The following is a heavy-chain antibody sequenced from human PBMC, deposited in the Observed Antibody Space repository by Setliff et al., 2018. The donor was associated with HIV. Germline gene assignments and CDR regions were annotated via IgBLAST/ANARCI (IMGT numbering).Heavy chain of an antibody. Sequence: SVKVSCKASGGTFSNYAINWVRQAPGQGLEWMGGIIPIFGTANHAQKLQGRVTINADEFTSTAYLELSSLTSEDTAVYYCATGLDRSTINAGFDIWGQGTMVTVSS. D-gene: IGHD1-26*01. CDR3: ATGLDRSTINAGFDI. CDR1: GGTFSNYA. V-gene: IGHV1-69*13. CDR2: IIPIFGTA. J-gene: IGHJ3*02.